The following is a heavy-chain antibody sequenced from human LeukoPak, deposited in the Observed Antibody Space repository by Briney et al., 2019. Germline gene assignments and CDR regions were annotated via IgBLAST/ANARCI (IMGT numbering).Heavy chain of an antibody. Sequence: SVKVSCKASGYTFTSYDINCVRQATGQGLEWMGWMKPNSGTTGYAQKFQGRVTMTRNNSISTAYMELSSLRSEDTAVYYCASFRGQWTNDYWGQGTLVTVSS. CDR2: MKPNSGTT. CDR1: GYTFTSYD. J-gene: IGHJ4*02. V-gene: IGHV1-8*01. CDR3: ASFRGQWTNDY. D-gene: IGHD6-19*01.